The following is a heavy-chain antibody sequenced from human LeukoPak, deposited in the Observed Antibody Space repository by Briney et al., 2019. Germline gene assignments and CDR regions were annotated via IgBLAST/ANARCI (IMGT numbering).Heavy chain of an antibody. V-gene: IGHV3-30-3*01. CDR2: VSYDGSNK. D-gene: IGHD3-22*01. CDR1: GFTFGRYA. J-gene: IGHJ4*02. Sequence: GGSLRLSCAASGFTFGRYAIHWVRQAPGKGLEWVAVVSYDGSNKYYADSVKGRFTISRDNSKNTLYLQMNSLRAGDTAVYYCAGAMIPSPLDYWGQGTLVTVSS. CDR3: AGAMIPSPLDY.